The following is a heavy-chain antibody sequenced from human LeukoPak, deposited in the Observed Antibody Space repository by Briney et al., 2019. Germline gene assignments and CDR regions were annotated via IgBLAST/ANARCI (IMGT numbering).Heavy chain of an antibody. J-gene: IGHJ6*03. CDR2: INPNSGGT. D-gene: IGHD4-11*01. CDR1: GYTFTGYY. Sequence: ASVKVSCKASGYTFTGYYMHWVRQAPGQGLEWMGWINPNSGGTNYAQKFQGRVTMTRDTSISTAYMELSRLRFDDTAVYYCARDTTVTTHDYYMDVWGKGTTVTVSS. CDR3: ARDTTVTTHDYYMDV. V-gene: IGHV1-2*02.